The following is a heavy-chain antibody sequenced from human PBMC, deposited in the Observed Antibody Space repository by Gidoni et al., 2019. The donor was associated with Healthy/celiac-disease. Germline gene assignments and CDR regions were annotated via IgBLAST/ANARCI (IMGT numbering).Heavy chain of an antibody. V-gene: IGHV3-9*01. CDR1: GFTFDDYA. D-gene: IGHD3-22*01. J-gene: IGHJ4*02. CDR2: ISWNSGRI. CDR3: AKEMYDSSGLAHY. Sequence: EVQLVESGGGLVQPGRSLRLFCSASGFTFDDYAMHWVRQAPGKSLEWVSGISWNSGRIGYADSVKGRFTISRDNAKNSLYLQMNSLRAEDTALYYCAKEMYDSSGLAHYWGQGTLVTVSS.